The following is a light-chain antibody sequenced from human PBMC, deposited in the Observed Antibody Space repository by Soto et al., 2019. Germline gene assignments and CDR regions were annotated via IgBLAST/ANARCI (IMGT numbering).Light chain of an antibody. CDR3: CSYAGRNNFDV. Sequence: QSALTQPPSASGSPGQSVTISCTGTSSDVGAYNYVHWYQQYPGKAPKLIIYDVTKRPSGVPDRFSGSKSGNTASLTVSGLQAEDEADYYCCSYAGRNNFDVFGTGTKLTVL. CDR1: SSDVGAYNY. V-gene: IGLV2-8*01. CDR2: DVT. J-gene: IGLJ1*01.